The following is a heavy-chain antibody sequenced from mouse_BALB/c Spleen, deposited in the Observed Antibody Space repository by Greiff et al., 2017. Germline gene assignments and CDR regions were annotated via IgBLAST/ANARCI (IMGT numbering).Heavy chain of an antibody. D-gene: IGHD2-1*01. CDR2: INPSNGRT. V-gene: IGHV1S81*02. J-gene: IGHJ2*01. CDR3: ARYYGNLYFDY. Sequence: QVQLQQPGAELVKPGASVKLSCKASGYTFTSYWMHWVKQRPGQGLEWIGEINPSNGRTNYNEKFKSKATLTVDKSSSTAYMQLSSLTSEDSAVYYCARYYGNLYFDYWGQGTTLTVSS. CDR1: GYTFTSYW.